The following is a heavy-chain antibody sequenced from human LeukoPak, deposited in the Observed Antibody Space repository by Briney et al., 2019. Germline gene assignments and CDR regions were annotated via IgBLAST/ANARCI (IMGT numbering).Heavy chain of an antibody. CDR3: ARDLTSGTALDY. CDR2: ISYDGSNK. V-gene: IGHV3-30-3*01. Sequence: HPGGSLRLSCAASGFTFSSYAMHWVRQAPGKGLEWVAVISYDGSNKYYADSVKGRFTISRDNSKNTLYLQMNSVRAEETAVYYCARDLTSGTALDYWGQGTLVTVSS. J-gene: IGHJ4*02. CDR1: GFTFSSYA. D-gene: IGHD1-26*01.